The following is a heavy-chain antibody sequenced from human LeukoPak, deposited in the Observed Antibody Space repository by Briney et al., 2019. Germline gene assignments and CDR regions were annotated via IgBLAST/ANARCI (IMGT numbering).Heavy chain of an antibody. Sequence: GGSLRLSCAASGFTFSTHDVNWVRQAPGKGLEWVSFINSRSSTIYYADSVKGRFTISRDNAKNSLYLQMNSLRAEDTAVYYCTSHTGTGGAFRLFHIWGQGTMVTVSS. J-gene: IGHJ3*02. CDR1: GFTFSTHD. CDR3: TSHTGTGGAFRLFHI. D-gene: IGHD3-10*01. CDR2: INSRSSTI. V-gene: IGHV3-48*04.